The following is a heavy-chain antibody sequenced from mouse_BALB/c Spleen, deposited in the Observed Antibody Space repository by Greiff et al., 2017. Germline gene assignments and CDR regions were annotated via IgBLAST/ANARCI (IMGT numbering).Heavy chain of an antibody. J-gene: IGHJ4*01. D-gene: IGHD1-1*01. CDR3: ARDDYDYYYAMDY. CDR1: GYTFTSYV. CDR2: INPYNDGT. Sequence: VQLKESGPELVKPGASVKMSCKASGYTFTSYVMHWVKQKPGQGLEWIGYINPYNDGTKYNEKFKGKATLTSDKSSSTAYMELSSLTSEDSAVYYCARDDYDYYYAMDYWGQGTSVTVSS. V-gene: IGHV1-14*01.